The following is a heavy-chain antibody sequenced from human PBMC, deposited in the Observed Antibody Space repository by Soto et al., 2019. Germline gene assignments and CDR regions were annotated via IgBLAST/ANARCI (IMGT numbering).Heavy chain of an antibody. CDR1: GGSISSSSYY. D-gene: IGHD6-6*01. CDR3: ARGRSSSSGPPLDY. Sequence: PETLSLTCTVSGGSISSSSYYWGWIRQPPGKGLEWIGNIYYSGSTYYNPSLKSRVTISVDTSKNQFSLKLSSVTAADTAVYYCARGRSSSSGPPLDYWGQGTLVTVSS. CDR2: IYYSGST. J-gene: IGHJ4*02. V-gene: IGHV4-39*01.